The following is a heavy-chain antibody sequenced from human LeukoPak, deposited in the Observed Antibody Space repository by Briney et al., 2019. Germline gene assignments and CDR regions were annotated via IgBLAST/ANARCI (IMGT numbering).Heavy chain of an antibody. V-gene: IGHV4-59*01. CDR3: AREVRYYGSGSYYPLFDY. Sequence: LSETLSLTCTVSGGSISSYYWSWIRQPPGKGLEWIGYIYYSGSTNYNPSLKSRVTISVDTSKNQFSLKLSSVTAADTAVYYCAREVRYYGSGSYYPLFDYWGQGTLVTVSS. CDR2: IYYSGST. D-gene: IGHD3-10*01. CDR1: GGSISSYY. J-gene: IGHJ4*02.